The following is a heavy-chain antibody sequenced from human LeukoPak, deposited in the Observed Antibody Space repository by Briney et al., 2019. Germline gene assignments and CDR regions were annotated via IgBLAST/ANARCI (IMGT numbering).Heavy chain of an antibody. J-gene: IGHJ5*02. D-gene: IGHD1-26*01. Sequence: PGGSLRLSCAASGFXFSSYSINWVRQAPGKGLEWVSSISSSSSYIYYADSVKGRFTISRDNAKNSLYLQMNSLRAEDTAVYYCARDLISGSYAWGQGTLVTVSS. CDR2: ISSSSSYI. V-gene: IGHV3-21*01. CDR1: GFXFSSYS. CDR3: ARDLISGSYA.